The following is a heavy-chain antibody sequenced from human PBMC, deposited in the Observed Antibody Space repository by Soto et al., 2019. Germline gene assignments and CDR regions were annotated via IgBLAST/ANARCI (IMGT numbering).Heavy chain of an antibody. Sequence: SETLSLTCTVSGGSISSNFYYWGWIRQPPGKGLEWIGSIYYSGSTYYNPSLKSRVTISVDTSKNQFSLKLSSVTAADTAVYYCARRGSSSWYGYWGQGTLVTVSS. J-gene: IGHJ4*02. CDR2: IYYSGST. CDR3: ARRGSSSWYGY. D-gene: IGHD6-13*01. CDR1: GGSISSNFYY. V-gene: IGHV4-39*01.